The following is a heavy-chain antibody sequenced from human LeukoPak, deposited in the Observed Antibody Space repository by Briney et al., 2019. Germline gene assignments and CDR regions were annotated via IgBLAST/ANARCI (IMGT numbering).Heavy chain of an antibody. CDR2: IYYSGST. Sequence: SETLSLTCTVSGGSISSGGYYWSWIRQHPGKGLEWIGYIYYSGSTYYNPSLKSRVTISVDTSKNQFSLKLSSVTAADTAVYYCARVVGDALRLGGYYYYGMDVWGQGTTVTVSS. D-gene: IGHD3-16*01. CDR3: ARVVGDALRLGGYYYYGMDV. CDR1: GGSISSGGYY. V-gene: IGHV4-31*03. J-gene: IGHJ6*02.